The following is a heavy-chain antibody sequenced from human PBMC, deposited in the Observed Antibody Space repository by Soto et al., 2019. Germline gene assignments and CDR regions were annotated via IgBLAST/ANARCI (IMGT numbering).Heavy chain of an antibody. D-gene: IGHD3-22*01. CDR2: IIPIFGTA. CDR1: GGTFSSYA. J-gene: IGHJ4*02. V-gene: IGHV1-69*13. CDR3: ARGYYYDSSGYPPYYFDY. Sequence: GASVKVSCKASGGTFSSYAISWVRQAPGQGLEWMGGIIPIFGTANYAQKFQGRVTITADESTSTAYMELSSLRSEDTAVYYCARGYYYDSSGYPPYYFDYWGQGTLVTVSS.